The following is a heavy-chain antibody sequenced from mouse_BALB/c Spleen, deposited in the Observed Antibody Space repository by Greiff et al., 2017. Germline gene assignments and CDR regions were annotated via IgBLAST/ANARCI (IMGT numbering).Heavy chain of an antibody. Sequence: QVQLQQSGAELARPGASVKMSCKASGYTFTSYTMHWVKQRPGQGLEWIGYINPSSGYTNYNQKFKDKATLTADKSSSTAYMQLSSLTSEDSAVYYCARGMITGAMDYWGQGTTVTVSA. CDR3: ARGMITGAMDY. V-gene: IGHV1-4*01. J-gene: IGHJ4*01. D-gene: IGHD2-4*01. CDR1: GYTFTSYT. CDR2: INPSSGYT.